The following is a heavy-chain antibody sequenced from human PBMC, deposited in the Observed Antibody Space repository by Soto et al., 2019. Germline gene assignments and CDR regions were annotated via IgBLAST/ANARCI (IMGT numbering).Heavy chain of an antibody. Sequence: QVQLQESGPGLVKPSQTLSLTCTVSGGYISSSGYSWSWIRQHPVKGLEWIGNVYSSGITYYNPSLKSRLTISLDTSKNQFSLKLSSVTAAYKAVYYCARERLTYYAHSSAYLFDSWGQGTLVTVSS. V-gene: IGHV4-31*03. CDR1: GGYISSSGYS. J-gene: IGHJ4*02. D-gene: IGHD3-22*01. CDR2: VYSSGIT. CDR3: ARERLTYYAHSSAYLFDS.